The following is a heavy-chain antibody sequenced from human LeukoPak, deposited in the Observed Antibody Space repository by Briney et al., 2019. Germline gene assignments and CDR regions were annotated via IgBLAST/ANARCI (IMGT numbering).Heavy chain of an antibody. J-gene: IGHJ6*04. CDR1: GFTLSSYW. D-gene: IGHD3-10*02. CDR3: AELGITMIGGV. Sequence: GGSLRLSCEVSGFTLSSYWMHWVRQAPGKGLVWVSRIKSESDGSNTGYADSVKGRFTISRDNAKNSLYLQMNSLRAEDTAVYYCAELGITMIGGVWGKGTTVTISS. V-gene: IGHV3-74*01. CDR2: IKSESDGSNT.